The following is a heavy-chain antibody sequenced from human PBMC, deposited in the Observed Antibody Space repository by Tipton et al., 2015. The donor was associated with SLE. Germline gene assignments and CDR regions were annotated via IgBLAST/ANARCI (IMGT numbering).Heavy chain of an antibody. CDR1: GFTFSDYY. D-gene: IGHD2-15*01. CDR2: ISSSSSYT. CDR3: ARVGVESWPKYFQH. Sequence: GSLRLSCAASGFTFSDYYMSWIRQAPGKGLEWVSYISSSSSYTNYADSVKGRFTISRDNAKNSLYLQMNSLRAEDTAVYYCARVGVESWPKYFQHWGQGTLVTVSS. V-gene: IGHV3-11*06. J-gene: IGHJ1*01.